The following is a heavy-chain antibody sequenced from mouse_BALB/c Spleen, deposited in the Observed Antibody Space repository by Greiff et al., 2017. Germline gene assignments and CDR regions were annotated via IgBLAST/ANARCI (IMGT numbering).Heavy chain of an antibody. V-gene: IGHV1-14*01. D-gene: IGHD2-10*02. J-gene: IGHJ3*01. Sequence: EVKLMESGPELVKPGASVKMSCKASGYTFTSYVMHWVKQKPGQGLEWIGYINPYNDGTKYNEKFKGKATLTSDKSSSTAYMELSSLTSEDSAVYYCARGGYGNPAWFAYWGQGTLVTVSA. CDR1: GYTFTSYV. CDR2: INPYNDGT. CDR3: ARGGYGNPAWFAY.